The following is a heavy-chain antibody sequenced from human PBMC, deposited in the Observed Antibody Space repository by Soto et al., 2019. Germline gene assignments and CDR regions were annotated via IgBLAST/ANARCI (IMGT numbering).Heavy chain of an antibody. CDR2: ISSSSSTI. CDR3: ASSGSGSVFRFNWFDP. CDR1: GFTFSSYS. Sequence: PGGSLRLSCAASGFTFSSYSMNWVRQAPGKGLEWVSYISSSSSTIYYADSVKGRFTISRDNAKNSLYLQMNSLRAEDTAVYYCASSGSGSVFRFNWFDPWGQGTLVTVSS. J-gene: IGHJ5*02. V-gene: IGHV3-48*01. D-gene: IGHD3-10*01.